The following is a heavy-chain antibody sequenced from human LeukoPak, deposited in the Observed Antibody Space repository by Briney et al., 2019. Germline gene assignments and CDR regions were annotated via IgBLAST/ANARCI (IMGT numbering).Heavy chain of an antibody. V-gene: IGHV1-69*13. CDR1: GGTFSSYA. CDR3: ASPYQVVPSVANYYGMDV. Sequence: SVKVSCKASGGTFSSYAISWVRQAPGQGLEWMGGIIPIFGTANYAQKFQGRVTITADESTSTAYMELSSLRSEDTAVYYCASPYQVVPSVANYYGMDVWGQGTTVTVSS. J-gene: IGHJ6*02. D-gene: IGHD2-15*01. CDR2: IIPIFGTA.